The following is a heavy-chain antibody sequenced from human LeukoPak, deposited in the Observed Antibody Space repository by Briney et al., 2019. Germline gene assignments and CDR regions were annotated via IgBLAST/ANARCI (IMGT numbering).Heavy chain of an antibody. CDR2: IYSGGST. CDR1: GFTVSSNY. J-gene: IGHJ5*02. CDR3: ARESRFPGLDP. V-gene: IGHV3-53*01. Sequence: GGSLRLSCAASGFTVSSNYMSWVRQAPGKGLEWVSVIYSGGSTYYADSVKGRFTISRDNSKNTLYLQMNSLRAEDTAVYYCARESRFPGLDPWAREPWSPSPQ.